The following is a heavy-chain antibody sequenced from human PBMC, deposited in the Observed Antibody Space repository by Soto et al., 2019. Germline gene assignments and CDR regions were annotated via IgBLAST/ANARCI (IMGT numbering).Heavy chain of an antibody. CDR2: IYNSGTT. CDR3: ARDPAP. Sequence: QVQLQEAGPGLVKPSETLSLTCTVSGGSITRGGYYWSWIRQHPGKGLEWIGYIYNSGTTYYNPSRKSRVTISVDTSKIQFSLKLTSVTAADTAVYYCARDPAPWGQGTLVTVSS. V-gene: IGHV4-31*03. CDR1: GGSITRGGYY. J-gene: IGHJ5*02.